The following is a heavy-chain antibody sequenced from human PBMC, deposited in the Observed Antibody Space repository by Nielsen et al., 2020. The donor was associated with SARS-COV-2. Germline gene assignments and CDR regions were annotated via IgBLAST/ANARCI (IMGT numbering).Heavy chain of an antibody. Sequence: GESLKISCAASGFTFSSYDMHWVRQATGKGLEWVSAIGTAGDTYYPGSVKGRFTISRDNSKNTLYLQMNSLRAEDTAVYYCARDHGEYYFDYWGQGTLVTVSS. CDR3: ARDHGEYYFDY. V-gene: IGHV3-13*01. CDR2: IGTAGDT. CDR1: GFTFSSYD. D-gene: IGHD3-10*01. J-gene: IGHJ4*02.